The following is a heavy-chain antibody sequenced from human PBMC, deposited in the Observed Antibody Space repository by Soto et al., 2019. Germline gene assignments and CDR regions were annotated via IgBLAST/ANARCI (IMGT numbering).Heavy chain of an antibody. D-gene: IGHD6-6*01. CDR3: ARTGIAARLPMEGDY. CDR2: ISSSSSYI. CDR1: EFTFSSYS. V-gene: IGHV3-21*01. J-gene: IGHJ4*02. Sequence: GGSLRLSCAASEFTFSSYSMNWVRQAPGKGLEWVSSISSSSSYIYYADSVKGRFTISRDNAKNSLYLQMNSLRAEDTAVYYCARTGIAARLPMEGDYWGQGTLVTVSS.